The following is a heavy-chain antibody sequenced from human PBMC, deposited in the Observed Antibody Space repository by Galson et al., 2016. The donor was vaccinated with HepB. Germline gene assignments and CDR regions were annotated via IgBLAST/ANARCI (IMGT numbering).Heavy chain of an antibody. CDR1: GFTFSSYG. CDR3: ARGRAETVAQGVIRVHRIHYYYGMDV. Sequence: SLRLSCAASGFTFSSYGMHWVRQAPGKGLEWLAVISYDGSNKYYADSVQGRFTISRDNAKNSLYLQMNSLRDEDTAEYYGARGRAETVAQGVIRVHRIHYYYGMDVWGQGTTVTASS. D-gene: IGHD3-10*01. V-gene: IGHV3-30*03. J-gene: IGHJ6*02. CDR2: ISYDGSNK.